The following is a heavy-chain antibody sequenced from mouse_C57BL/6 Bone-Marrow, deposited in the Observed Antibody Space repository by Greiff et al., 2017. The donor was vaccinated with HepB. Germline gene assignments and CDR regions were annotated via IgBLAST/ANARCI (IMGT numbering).Heavy chain of an antibody. D-gene: IGHD1-1*01. CDR2: IYPGDGDT. CDR3: ARERYYYGSSYVAY. V-gene: IGHV1-82*01. J-gene: IGHJ3*01. CDR1: GYAFSSSW. Sequence: QVQLQQSGPELVKPGASVKISCKASGYAFSSSWMNWVKQRPGKGLEWIGRIYPGDGDTNYNGKFKGKATLTADKSSSTAYMQLSSLTSEDSAVYFCARERYYYGSSYVAYWGQGTLVTVSA.